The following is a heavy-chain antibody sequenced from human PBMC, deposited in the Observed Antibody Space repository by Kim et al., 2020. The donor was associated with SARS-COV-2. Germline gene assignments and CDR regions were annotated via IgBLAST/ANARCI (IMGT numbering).Heavy chain of an antibody. D-gene: IGHD6-13*01. Sequence: GESLKISCKGSGYSFTSYWIGWVRQMPGKGLEWMGIIYPGDSDTRYSPSFQGQVTISADKSISTAYLQWSSLKASDTAMYYCATAKHQQLVGPHAFDIWGQGTMVTVSS. CDR3: ATAKHQQLVGPHAFDI. CDR1: GYSFTSYW. CDR2: IYPGDSDT. J-gene: IGHJ3*02. V-gene: IGHV5-51*01.